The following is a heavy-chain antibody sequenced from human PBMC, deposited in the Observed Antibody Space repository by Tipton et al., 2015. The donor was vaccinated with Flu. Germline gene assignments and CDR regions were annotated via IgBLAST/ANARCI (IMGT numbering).Heavy chain of an antibody. D-gene: IGHD3-22*01. CDR1: GGSISGYY. V-gene: IGHV4-4*07. CDR2: THTNGNT. CDR3: ASGNFYDSSGYFAF. J-gene: IGHJ4*02. Sequence: LRLSCTVSGGSISGYYWSWIRQSVGKGPEWIGRTHTNGNTNYNSTFGSRLTMSLDTSKSQFSMTLTSVTVADTAVYYCASGNFYDSSGYFAFWGQGILVTVSS.